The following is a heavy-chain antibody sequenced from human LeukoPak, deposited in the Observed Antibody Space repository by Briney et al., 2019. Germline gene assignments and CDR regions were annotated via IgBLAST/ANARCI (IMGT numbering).Heavy chain of an antibody. D-gene: IGHD3-10*01. V-gene: IGHV3-48*01. CDR2: ISSASNTI. J-gene: IGHJ5*02. CDR3: ARDGWFGDNNWFDP. CDR1: GFTFSSYS. Sequence: GGSLRLSCAASGFTFSSYSMNCVRQAPGKGLEWVPYISSASNTIYYADSVKGRFTISRDNAKNSLYLQMNSLRAEDTAMYYCARDGWFGDNNWFDPWGQGTLVTVSS.